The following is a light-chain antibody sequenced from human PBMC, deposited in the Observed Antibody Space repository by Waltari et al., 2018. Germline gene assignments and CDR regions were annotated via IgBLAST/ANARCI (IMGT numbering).Light chain of an antibody. CDR1: QSIVDA. CDR3: QQRRNWPLS. CDR2: DAS. V-gene: IGKV3-11*01. J-gene: IGKJ5*01. Sequence: VLTQSPATLSLSPGDRAALSCRASQSIVDAIAWYQQRPGQTPRLLIYDASNRAPGIPAMFSGSGSVTDFTLTISSLEPEDFAVYYCQQRRNWPLSFGQGTRLEIK.